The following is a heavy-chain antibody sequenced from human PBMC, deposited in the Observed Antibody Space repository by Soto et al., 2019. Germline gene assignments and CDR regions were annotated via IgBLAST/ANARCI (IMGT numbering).Heavy chain of an antibody. CDR1: GFTFSSSA. CDR2: ISGSGGTT. J-gene: IGHJ6*02. CDR3: AKNVWGITIFGGMDV. Sequence: EVQLLESGGGLVQPGGSLRLSCAASGFTFSSSAMSWVRQAPGKGLEWVSAISGSGGTTYYADSVKGRFTISRDNSKEPLYLQMNSLRAEDTAVYYCAKNVWGITIFGGMDVWGQGTTVTVSS. D-gene: IGHD3-9*01. V-gene: IGHV3-23*01.